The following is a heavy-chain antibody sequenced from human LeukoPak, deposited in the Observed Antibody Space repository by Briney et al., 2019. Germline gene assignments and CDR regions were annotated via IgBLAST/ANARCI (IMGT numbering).Heavy chain of an antibody. CDR2: IWDDGNNK. V-gene: IGHV3-33*08. Sequence: GGSLRLSCAASEFTFSSYAMQWVRQAPGKGLDWVALIWDDGNNKYYADSVKGRFTISRDNSKNTLYLQMNSLRAEDTAVYYCARDNGEWRLNWFDHWGQGTLVTVSS. J-gene: IGHJ5*02. CDR3: ARDNGEWRLNWFDH. CDR1: EFTFSSYA. D-gene: IGHD2-8*01.